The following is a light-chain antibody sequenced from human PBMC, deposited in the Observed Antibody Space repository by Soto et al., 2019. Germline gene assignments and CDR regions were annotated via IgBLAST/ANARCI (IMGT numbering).Light chain of an antibody. CDR2: EVS. V-gene: IGLV2-8*01. CDR3: TSYAGSNYV. CDR1: SSDVGAYNY. Sequence: QSVLTQPRSVSGSPGQSVTISCTGTSSDVGAYNYVSWYQQEPGKPPKLIIFEVSERPSGVPDRFSGSKSGNTASLTVSGLQAEDEADYYCTSYAGSNYVFGTGTKVTVL. J-gene: IGLJ1*01.